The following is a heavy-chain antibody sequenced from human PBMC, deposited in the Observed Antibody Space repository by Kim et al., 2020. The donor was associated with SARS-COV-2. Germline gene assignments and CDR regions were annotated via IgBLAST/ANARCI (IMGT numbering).Heavy chain of an antibody. D-gene: IGHD3-3*01. CDR3: AKYEWSSSFFFDYFDS. CDR2: ISASGAAT. V-gene: IGHV3-23*01. J-gene: IGHJ4*02. CDR1: AFTFNKFA. Sequence: GGSLRLSCAGSAFTFNKFAMAWVRQAPGKGLEWVAGISASGAATYYADSVKGRFTISRDNSKNTLNLQMNSLRVEDSARYYGAKYEWSSSFFFDYFDSWGGGSGVSV.